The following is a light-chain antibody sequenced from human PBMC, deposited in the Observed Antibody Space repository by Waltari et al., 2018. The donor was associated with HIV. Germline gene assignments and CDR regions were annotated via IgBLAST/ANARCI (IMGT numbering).Light chain of an antibody. CDR3: AAWDDSLNGHYV. J-gene: IGLJ1*01. CDR1: STDVGGYDY. V-gene: IGLV2-14*03. Sequence: QSALTQPASVSGSPGQSITISCTGTSTDVGGYDYVSWYQQHPGTAPKLLIDDVTKRPSGVSNRCSGSKSGNTASLTISGLQPEDEADYYCAAWDDSLNGHYVFGTGTKVTVL. CDR2: DVT.